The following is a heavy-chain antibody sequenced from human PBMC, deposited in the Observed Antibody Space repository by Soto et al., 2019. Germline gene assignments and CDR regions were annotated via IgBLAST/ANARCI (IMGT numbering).Heavy chain of an antibody. CDR3: ARVERGTATTVVDAFDI. D-gene: IGHD1-1*01. J-gene: IGHJ3*02. Sequence: QVQLQQWGAGLLKPSETLSLTCAVYGGFVSSGSYYWSWIRQPPGKGLEWIGEMSHSGGTHFNPSLKSRVTISVDMSQNQFSLKMSSVTAADTALYYCARVERGTATTVVDAFDIWGPGTMVTVSS. CDR1: GGFVSSGSYY. V-gene: IGHV4-34*01. CDR2: MSHSGGT.